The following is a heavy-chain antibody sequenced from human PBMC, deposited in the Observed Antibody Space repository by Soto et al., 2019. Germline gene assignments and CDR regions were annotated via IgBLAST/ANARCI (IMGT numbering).Heavy chain of an antibody. CDR3: ARNRTDYDFWSGHNYAFDI. J-gene: IGHJ3*02. D-gene: IGHD3-3*01. CDR2: ISSSGSTI. V-gene: IGHV3-11*01. Sequence: QVQLVESGGGLVKPGGSLRLSCAASGFTFSDYYMSWIRQAPGKGLEWVSYISSSGSTIYYADSVKGRLTISMYNAKKSLYLKMNSLSAEDTAVYYCARNRTDYDFWSGHNYAFDIWGQGTMVTVSS. CDR1: GFTFSDYY.